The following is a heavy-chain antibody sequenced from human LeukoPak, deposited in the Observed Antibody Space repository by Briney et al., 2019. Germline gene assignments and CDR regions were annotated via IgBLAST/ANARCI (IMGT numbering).Heavy chain of an antibody. D-gene: IGHD1-14*01. J-gene: IGHJ4*02. CDR1: GGTFSSYA. CDR3: ARDQLVLPRGISGY. V-gene: IGHV1-69*05. CDR2: IIPIFGTA. Sequence: ASVKVSCKASGGTFSSYAISWVRQAPGQGLEWMGGIIPIFGTANYAQKFQGRLTMTTDTSTSTAYMELRSLRSDDTALYYCARDQLVLPRGISGYWGQGTLVTVSS.